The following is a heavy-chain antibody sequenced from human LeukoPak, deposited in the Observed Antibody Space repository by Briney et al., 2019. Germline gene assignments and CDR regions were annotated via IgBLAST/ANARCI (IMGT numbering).Heavy chain of an antibody. D-gene: IGHD6-13*01. CDR2: IHSDGTT. V-gene: IGHV3-53*01. CDR3: ARETGYSTSWYAYYFDY. J-gene: IGHJ4*02. CDR1: GFTFSSNA. Sequence: GGSLRLSCAASGFTFSSNAMSWVRQAPGKGLEWVSVIHSDGTTHYADSVKGRFTISRDNSKNTLYLQMNSLRVEDTAMYYCARETGYSTSWYAYYFDYWGQGTLVTVAS.